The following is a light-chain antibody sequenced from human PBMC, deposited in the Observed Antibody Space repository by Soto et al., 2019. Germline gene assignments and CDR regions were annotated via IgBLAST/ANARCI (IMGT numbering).Light chain of an antibody. CDR1: QSISSW. J-gene: IGKJ3*01. V-gene: IGKV1-5*01. Sequence: DIQMTQSPSTLSASVGDRVTITCRASQSISSWLAWYQQKPGKAPKPLIYDASSLESGVPSRFSGSGSGTEFTLTISSLQPDDFATYYCQQYNSDFPAFGPGTKVDIK. CDR3: QQYNSDFPA. CDR2: DAS.